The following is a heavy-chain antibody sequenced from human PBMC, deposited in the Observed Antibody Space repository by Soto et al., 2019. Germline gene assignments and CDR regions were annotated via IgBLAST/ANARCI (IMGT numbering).Heavy chain of an antibody. Sequence: WGALTPSRAPSGCSLSGFCMTSVRQAPGKGLEWVSYISNSGGFTNYADSLRGRFTISRDNAKNSLYLQMNSLRADDTAVYYCARVERGSYLDYWGQGTLVTVSS. CDR1: GCSLSGFC. J-gene: IGHJ4*02. CDR2: ISNSGGFT. V-gene: IGHV3-11*05. D-gene: IGHD1-26*01. CDR3: ARVERGSYLDY.